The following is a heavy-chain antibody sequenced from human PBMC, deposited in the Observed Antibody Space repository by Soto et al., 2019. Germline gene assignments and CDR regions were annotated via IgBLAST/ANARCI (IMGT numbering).Heavy chain of an antibody. V-gene: IGHV4-59*01. D-gene: IGHD5-12*01. CDR2: VYYDGHT. Sequence: SETLSLTCTVSGGSINNNFWGWIRQPPGKGLEWIGYVYYDGHTDYNPSLESRVTIAVDTSKNQFSLRLTSVTAADTAVYYCARDLFAGYCLDYWGQGALVTVSS. CDR3: ARDLFAGYCLDY. J-gene: IGHJ4*02. CDR1: GGSINNNF.